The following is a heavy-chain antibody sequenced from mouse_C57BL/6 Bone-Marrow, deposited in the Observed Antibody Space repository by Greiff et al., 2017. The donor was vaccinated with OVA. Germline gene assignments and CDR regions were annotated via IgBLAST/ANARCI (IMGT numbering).Heavy chain of an antibody. Sequence: EVKLVESVAELVRPGASVKLSCTASGFNIKNTYMHWVKQRPEQGLEWIGRIDPANGNTKYAPKFQGKATITADTSSNTAYLQLSSLTSEDTAIYYCARGIYGYDGYFDVWGTGTTVTVSS. D-gene: IGHD2-2*01. V-gene: IGHV14-3*01. J-gene: IGHJ1*03. CDR3: ARGIYGYDGYFDV. CDR2: IDPANGNT. CDR1: GFNIKNTY.